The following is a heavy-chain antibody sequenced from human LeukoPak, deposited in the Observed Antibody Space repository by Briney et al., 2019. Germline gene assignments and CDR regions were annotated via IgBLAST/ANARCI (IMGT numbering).Heavy chain of an antibody. CDR2: IWYDGSNK. CDR3: ARGAGYCSSTSCFPRYNWFDH. J-gene: IGHJ5*02. V-gene: IGHV3-33*01. CDR1: GFTFSSYG. Sequence: PGRSLRLSCAASGFTFSSYGMHWVRQAPGKGLEWVSVIWYDGSNKYYADSVKGRFTISRDNSKNTLYLQMNSLRAEDTAVYYCARGAGYCSSTSCFPRYNWFDHWGQGTLVTVSS. D-gene: IGHD2-2*01.